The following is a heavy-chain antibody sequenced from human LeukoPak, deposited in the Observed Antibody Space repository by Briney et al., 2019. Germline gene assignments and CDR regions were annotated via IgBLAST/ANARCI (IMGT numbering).Heavy chain of an antibody. CDR2: INHSGST. Sequence: SETLSLTCAVYGGSFSGYYWSWIRQPPGKGLEWIGEINHSGSTNYNPSLKSRVTISVDTSKNQFSLKLSSVTAADTAVYYCARHPRKRGCTSINCYDAFDIWGQGTMVTVSS. D-gene: IGHD2-2*01. CDR1: GGSFSGYY. J-gene: IGHJ3*02. V-gene: IGHV4-34*01. CDR3: ARHPRKRGCTSINCYDAFDI.